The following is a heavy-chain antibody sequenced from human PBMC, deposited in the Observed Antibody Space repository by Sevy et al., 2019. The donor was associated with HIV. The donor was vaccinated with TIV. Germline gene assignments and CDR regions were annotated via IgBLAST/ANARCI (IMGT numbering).Heavy chain of an antibody. CDR2: IYHLGST. CDR3: AREAGYCSNGVCYTGWFDP. J-gene: IGHJ5*02. CDR1: GGSVSSDNYY. V-gene: IGHV4-31*11. D-gene: IGHD2-8*01. Sequence: SETLSLTCAVSGGSVSSDNYYWTWIRQHPGKGLEWIGYIYHLGSTSSNPSLKSRVTISVDTCKNQFSLKLRSVTAADTAVYFCAREAGYCSNGVCYTGWFDPWGQGTLVTVSS.